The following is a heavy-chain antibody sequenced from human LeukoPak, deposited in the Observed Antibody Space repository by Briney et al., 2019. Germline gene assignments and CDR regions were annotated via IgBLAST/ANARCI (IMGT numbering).Heavy chain of an antibody. J-gene: IGHJ4*02. CDR1: GYTLTELS. Sequence: ASVKVSCKVSGYTLTELSMHWVRQAPGKGLEWMGGFDPEDGETIYAQKLQGRVTMTTDTSTSTAYMELRSLRSDDTAVYYCASPIYYFDYWGQGTLVTVSS. D-gene: IGHD3-9*01. CDR2: FDPEDGET. CDR3: ASPIYYFDY. V-gene: IGHV1-24*01.